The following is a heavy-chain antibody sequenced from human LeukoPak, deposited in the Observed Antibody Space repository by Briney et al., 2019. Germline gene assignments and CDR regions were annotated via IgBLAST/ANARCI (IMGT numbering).Heavy chain of an antibody. CDR1: GFTFSSYW. CDR2: IYHSGST. V-gene: IGHV4-4*02. D-gene: IGHD3-10*01. Sequence: GSLRLSCAASGFTFSSYWMIWVRQPPGKGLEWIGEIYHSGSTNYNPSLKSRVTISVDKSKNQFSLKLSSVTAADTAVYYCARHVNEGVFFDYWGQGTPVTVSS. J-gene: IGHJ4*02. CDR3: ARHVNEGVFFDY.